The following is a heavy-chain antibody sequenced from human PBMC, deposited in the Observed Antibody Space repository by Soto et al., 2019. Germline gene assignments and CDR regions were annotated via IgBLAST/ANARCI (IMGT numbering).Heavy chain of an antibody. J-gene: IGHJ4*02. CDR2: IYHSGST. D-gene: IGHD2-2*01. CDR1: GGSISCSNW. V-gene: IGHV4-4*02. Sequence: VPLQESGPGLVKPSGNLYLPCAVSGGSISCSNWWGWGRQPQGKGLEWIGKIYHSGSTNYNRSLKSRVTISVDKSKNQFSLQLSSVTAADTALYYCARDPPLPAAMVDWGQGTLVTVSS. CDR3: ARDPPLPAAMVD.